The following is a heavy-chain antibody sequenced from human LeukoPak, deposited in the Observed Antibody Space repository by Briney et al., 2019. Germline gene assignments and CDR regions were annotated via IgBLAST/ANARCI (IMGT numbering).Heavy chain of an antibody. CDR1: GFMFSTYE. CDR2: ISASGNST. J-gene: IGHJ4*02. V-gene: IGHV3-23*01. Sequence: GGSLRLSCAASGFMFSTYEMNWVRQAPGKGLEWVSAISASGNSTFHADSVKGRFTISRDNSKNTLYLQMNSLSAEDTAVYYCAKDRAQTPLKYWGQGTLVTVSS. D-gene: IGHD2/OR15-2a*01. CDR3: AKDRAQTPLKY.